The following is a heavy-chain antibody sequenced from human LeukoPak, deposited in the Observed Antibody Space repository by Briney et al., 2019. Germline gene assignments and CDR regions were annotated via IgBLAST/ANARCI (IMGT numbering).Heavy chain of an antibody. CDR1: GFTFNNYA. CDR3: AREGGGLTVAGRRGIDY. J-gene: IGHJ4*02. CDR2: VISNGGST. V-gene: IGHV3-23*01. D-gene: IGHD6-19*01. Sequence: GGSLRLSCAASGFTFNNYAMTWVRQAPGEGLQWVSSVISNGGSTYHADSVRGRLTISRDNSKNTLYLQMNSLRAEDTAIYYCAREGGGLTVAGRRGIDYWGQGSLVTVSS.